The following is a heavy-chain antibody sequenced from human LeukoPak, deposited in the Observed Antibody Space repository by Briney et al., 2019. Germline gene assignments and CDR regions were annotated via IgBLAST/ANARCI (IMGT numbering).Heavy chain of an antibody. CDR1: GGSISSSSYY. Sequence: PSETLSLTCTVSGGSISSSSYYWSWIRQPPGKGLEWIGEINHSGSTNYNPSLKSRVTISVDTSKNQFSPKLSSVTAADTAVYYCARPHYYGSGSYRVSYFDYWGQGTLVTVSS. CDR2: INHSGST. D-gene: IGHD3-10*01. CDR3: ARPHYYGSGSYRVSYFDY. V-gene: IGHV4-39*07. J-gene: IGHJ4*02.